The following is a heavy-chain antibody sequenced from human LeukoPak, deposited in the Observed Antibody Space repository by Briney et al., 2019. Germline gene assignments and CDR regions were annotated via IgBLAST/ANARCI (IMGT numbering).Heavy chain of an antibody. J-gene: IGHJ4*02. D-gene: IGHD6-19*01. Sequence: GGSLRLSCAASGFTFSSYSMNWVRQAPGKGLEWVSSISSSSSYIYYADSVKGRFTISRDNAKNSLYLQMNSLRAEDTAVYYCASGGYSSGWPFDYWGQGTLVTVSS. V-gene: IGHV3-21*01. CDR1: GFTFSSYS. CDR2: ISSSSSYI. CDR3: ASGGYSSGWPFDY.